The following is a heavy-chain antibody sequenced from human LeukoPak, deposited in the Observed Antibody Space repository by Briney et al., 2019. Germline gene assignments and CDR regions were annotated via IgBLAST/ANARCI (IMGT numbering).Heavy chain of an antibody. D-gene: IGHD3-10*02. CDR1: GLPLRSYE. Sequence: GGSLRLSCAASGLPLRSYEVKWARQARGKGVEWVSYVSSSGSSIYYADSVKGRFTISRANAKNSLYLQMNSLRAEDTAVYYCAELGITMSGGVWGKGTTVTISS. V-gene: IGHV3-48*03. J-gene: IGHJ6*04. CDR3: AELGITMSGGV. CDR2: VSSSGSSI.